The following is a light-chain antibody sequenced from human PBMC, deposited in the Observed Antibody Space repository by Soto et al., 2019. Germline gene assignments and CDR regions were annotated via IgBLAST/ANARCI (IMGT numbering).Light chain of an antibody. J-gene: IGLJ1*01. Sequence: QSALTQPASVSGSPGQSITISCTGTSSDFGSYNLVSWYQQHPGKAPKLMIYEVSKRPSGVSNRFSGSKSGNTASLTISGLQAEVEADYYCCSYAGSSTSYVFGTWTKVTVL. V-gene: IGLV2-23*02. CDR1: SSDFGSYNL. CDR3: CSYAGSSTSYV. CDR2: EVS.